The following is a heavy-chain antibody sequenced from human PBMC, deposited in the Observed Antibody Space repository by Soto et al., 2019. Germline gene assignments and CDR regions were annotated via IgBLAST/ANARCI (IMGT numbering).Heavy chain of an antibody. CDR1: GFTFSSYG. V-gene: IGHV3-33*01. D-gene: IGHD6-19*01. Sequence: QVQLVESGGGVVQPGRSLRLSCAASGFTFSSYGMHWVRQAPVKRLEWVAVIWSDGSNKYYADSVKGRFTISRDNSKNTLYLQMNSRRAEDKAVYYCARDGGCRDGDTVGCNWFDPWGQGTLVTVSS. CDR2: IWSDGSNK. CDR3: ARDGGCRDGDTVGCNWFDP. J-gene: IGHJ5*02.